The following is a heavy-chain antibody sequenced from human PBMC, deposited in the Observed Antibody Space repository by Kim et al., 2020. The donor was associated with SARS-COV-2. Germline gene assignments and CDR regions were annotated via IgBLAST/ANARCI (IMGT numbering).Heavy chain of an antibody. Sequence: SETLSLTCAVYGGSFSGYYWSWIRQPPGKGLEWIGEINHSGSTNYNPSLKSRVTISVDTSKNQFSLKLSSVTAADTAVYYCARTLTPPNGMDVWGQGTTVTVSS. CDR2: INHSGST. V-gene: IGHV4-34*01. CDR1: GGSFSGYY. J-gene: IGHJ6*02. CDR3: ARTLTPPNGMDV.